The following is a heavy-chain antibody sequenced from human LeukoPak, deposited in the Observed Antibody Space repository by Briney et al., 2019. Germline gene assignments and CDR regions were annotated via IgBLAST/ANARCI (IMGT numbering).Heavy chain of an antibody. CDR1: GYTFTSYC. CDR2: INPSGGST. J-gene: IGHJ4*02. Sequence: GASVKVSCKASGYTFTSYCMHWVRQAPGQGLEWMGIINPSGGSTSYAQKFQGRVTMTRDTSTSTVYMELSSLRSEDTAVCYCARAGRVVVITYYFDYWGQGTLVTVSS. V-gene: IGHV1-46*01. CDR3: ARAGRVVVITYYFDY. D-gene: IGHD3-22*01.